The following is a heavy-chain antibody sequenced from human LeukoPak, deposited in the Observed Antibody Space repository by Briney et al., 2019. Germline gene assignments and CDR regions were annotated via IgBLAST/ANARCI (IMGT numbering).Heavy chain of an antibody. Sequence: SETLSPTCTVSGGSIGTYYWSWIRQPAGKGLEWLGRFFTTGGPNYNPSLKSRVTMSLDTSKNQFSLKLSSVTAADTAVYYCVRDGPSWGLLWGQGTLVTVSS. CDR2: FFTTGGP. CDR3: VRDGPSWGLL. CDR1: GGSIGTYY. V-gene: IGHV4-4*07. D-gene: IGHD7-27*01. J-gene: IGHJ4*02.